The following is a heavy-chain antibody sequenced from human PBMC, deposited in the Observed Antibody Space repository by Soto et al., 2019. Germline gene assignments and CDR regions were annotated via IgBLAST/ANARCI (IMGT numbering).Heavy chain of an antibody. CDR1: GYTFTNND. D-gene: IGHD5-18*01. Sequence: ASVKVSCKASGYTFTNNDVTWVRQATGQGLEWMGWMNPGSGDTGYAQKFQGRVTMTRDISIATAYMELSSLRSEDTAIYYCARMASFGSLNWFDPWGQGTLVTV. J-gene: IGHJ5*01. CDR2: MNPGSGDT. V-gene: IGHV1-8*01. CDR3: ARMASFGSLNWFDP.